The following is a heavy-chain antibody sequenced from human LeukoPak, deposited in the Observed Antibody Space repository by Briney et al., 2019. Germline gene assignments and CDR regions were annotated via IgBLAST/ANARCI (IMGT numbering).Heavy chain of an antibody. J-gene: IGHJ4*02. CDR2: IGRSGGST. CDR3: AKVLTYYYGSGSYYYFDY. D-gene: IGHD3-10*01. Sequence: GGCLRLSCAASGCTFTYYAMTWVRQAPEKGLEWVSAIGRSGGSTYYADSVKGRFTISRDNSKNTLFLQMDSLRAEDTAVYYCAKVLTYYYGSGSYYYFDYWGQGTLVTVSS. V-gene: IGHV3-23*01. CDR1: GCTFTYYA.